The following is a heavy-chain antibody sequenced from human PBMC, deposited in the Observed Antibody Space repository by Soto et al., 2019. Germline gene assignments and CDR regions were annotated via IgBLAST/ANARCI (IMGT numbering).Heavy chain of an antibody. V-gene: IGHV3-74*01. CDR2: ISGDGRTT. Sequence: PGGSLRLSCAASGFTFSSHWMNWVRQGPGKGLVWASRISGDGRTTSHADSVKGRFTISRDNAKNTLYLQVNSLRVEDTAVYYCARGVPNCSSSSCYFDFWGQGILVTVSS. CDR3: ARGVPNCSSSSCYFDF. CDR1: GFTFSSHW. J-gene: IGHJ4*02. D-gene: IGHD2-2*01.